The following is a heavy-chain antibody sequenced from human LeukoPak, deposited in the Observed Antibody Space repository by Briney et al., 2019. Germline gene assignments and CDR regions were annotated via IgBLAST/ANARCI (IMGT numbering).Heavy chain of an antibody. J-gene: IGHJ4*02. Sequence: GGSLRLSCAASGFTFSSDAMSWVRQAPGKGLEWVSAISGSGGSTYYADSVKGWFTISRDNSKNTLYRQMNSLRAEDTAVYYCAKVRVTAIPSRVDYWGQGTLVTVSS. CDR3: AKVRVTAIPSRVDY. CDR2: ISGSGGST. CDR1: GFTFSSDA. V-gene: IGHV3-23*01. D-gene: IGHD2-21*02.